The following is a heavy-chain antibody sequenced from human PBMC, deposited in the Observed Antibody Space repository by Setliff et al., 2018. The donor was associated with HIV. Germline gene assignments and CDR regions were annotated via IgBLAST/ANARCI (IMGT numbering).Heavy chain of an antibody. CDR1: GGSFRGYY. CDR3: AREGSVVPAAQANYMDV. J-gene: IGHJ6*03. V-gene: IGHV4-34*01. Sequence: LSLTCAVYGGSFRGYYWSWIRQPPGKGLEWIGEINHSGSTNYNPSLKSRVTISVDTSKNQFSLKLSSVTAADTAVYYCAREGSVVPAAQANYMDVWGKGTTVTVSS. CDR2: INHSGST. D-gene: IGHD2-2*01.